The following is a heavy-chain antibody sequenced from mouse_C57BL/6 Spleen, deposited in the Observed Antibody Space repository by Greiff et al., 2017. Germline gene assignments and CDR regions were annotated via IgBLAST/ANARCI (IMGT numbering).Heavy chain of an antibody. Sequence: VQLQQPGTELVKPGASVKLSCKASGYTFTSYWMHWVKQRPGQGLEWIGNINPSNGGTNYNEKFKSKATLTVDKSSSTAYMQLSSLTSEDSAVYYCARSLYGSSPPFDYWGQGTTLTVSS. D-gene: IGHD1-1*01. CDR1: GYTFTSYW. J-gene: IGHJ2*01. CDR3: ARSLYGSSPPFDY. CDR2: INPSNGGT. V-gene: IGHV1-53*01.